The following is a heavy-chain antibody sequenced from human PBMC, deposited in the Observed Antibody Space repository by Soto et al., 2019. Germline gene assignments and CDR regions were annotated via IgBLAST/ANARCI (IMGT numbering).Heavy chain of an antibody. Sequence: EVQLVESGGGLVKPGGSLRLSCAASGFTFSNAWMSWVRQAPGKGLEWVGRIKSKTDGGTTDYAAPVKGRFTISRDDSKNTLYLQMNSLKTEDTAVYYCTTATNTQKRIMVRGAPYRDWGQGTLVTVSS. CDR3: TTATNTQKRIMVRGAPYRD. D-gene: IGHD3-10*01. CDR1: GFTFSNAW. V-gene: IGHV3-15*01. CDR2: IKSKTDGGTT. J-gene: IGHJ4*02.